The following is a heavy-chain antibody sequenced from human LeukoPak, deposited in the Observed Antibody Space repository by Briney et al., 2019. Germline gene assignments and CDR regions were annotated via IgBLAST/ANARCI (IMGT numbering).Heavy chain of an antibody. J-gene: IGHJ4*02. D-gene: IGHD5-18*01. V-gene: IGHV3-23*01. CDR1: GFTFSSYA. Sequence: GVLRLSCATSGFTFSSYAMSWVRQTPGKGLEWVSAISGSGDSTYYADSVKGRFTISRDNAKNSLYPQMNSLRAEDTAVYYCARAVRRPLVTIDYWGQGTLVTVSS. CDR3: ARAVRRPLVTIDY. CDR2: ISGSGDST.